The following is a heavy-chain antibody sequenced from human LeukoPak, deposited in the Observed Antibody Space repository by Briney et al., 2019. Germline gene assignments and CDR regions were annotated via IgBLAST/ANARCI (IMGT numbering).Heavy chain of an antibody. Sequence: GASVKVSCKASGGTFISYAISWVRQAPGQGLEWMGGIIPIFGTANYAQKFQGRVTITADESTSTAYMELSSLRSEDTAVYYCASLTHGDYEIDYWGQGTLVTVSS. CDR3: ASLTHGDYEIDY. J-gene: IGHJ4*02. CDR2: IIPIFGTA. D-gene: IGHD4-17*01. CDR1: GGTFISYA. V-gene: IGHV1-69*13.